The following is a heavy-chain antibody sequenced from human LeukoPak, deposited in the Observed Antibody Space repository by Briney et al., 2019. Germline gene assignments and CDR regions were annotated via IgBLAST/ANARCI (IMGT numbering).Heavy chain of an antibody. CDR2: INSDGSST. CDR1: GFTFSSYW. Sequence: GGSLRLSCAASGFTFSSYWMHWVRQAPGKGLVWVSRINSDGSSTSYADSVKGRFTISRDNAKNTLYLQMNSLRAEDTAVYYCARVSLEYYYDSSGYLDFDYWGQGTLVTVSS. D-gene: IGHD3-22*01. V-gene: IGHV3-74*01. CDR3: ARVSLEYYYDSSGYLDFDY. J-gene: IGHJ4*02.